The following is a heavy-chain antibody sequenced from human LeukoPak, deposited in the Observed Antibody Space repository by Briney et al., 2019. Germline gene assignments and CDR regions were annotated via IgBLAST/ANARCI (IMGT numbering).Heavy chain of an antibody. J-gene: IGHJ3*02. CDR2: FDPEDGET. CDR3: ATVITMIVAGHGNAFDI. V-gene: IGHV1-24*01. CDR1: GYTLTELS. Sequence: ASVKVSCKVSGYTLTELSMHWVRQAPGKGLEWMGGFDPEDGETIYAQKFQGRVTMTEDTSTDTAYMELSSLSSEDTAVYYCATVITMIVAGHGNAFDIWGQGTMVTVSS. D-gene: IGHD3-22*01.